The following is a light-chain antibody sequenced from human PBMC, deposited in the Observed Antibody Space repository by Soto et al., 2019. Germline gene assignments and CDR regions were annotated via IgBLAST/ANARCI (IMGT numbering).Light chain of an antibody. Sequence: EIVLTQSPGTLSLSPGERATLSCRASQSVSSSYFAWYQQKPGQAPSLLIYGASSRATVIPDRFSASGSGTDFTLTISILDPEDFAVYYWQHYGSSPLTFGGGTKVEIK. CDR2: GAS. CDR3: QHYGSSPLT. V-gene: IGKV3-20*01. CDR1: QSVSSSY. J-gene: IGKJ4*01.